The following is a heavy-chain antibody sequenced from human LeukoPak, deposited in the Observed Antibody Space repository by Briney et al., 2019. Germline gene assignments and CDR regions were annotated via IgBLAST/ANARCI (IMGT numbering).Heavy chain of an antibody. Sequence: GGSLRLSCAASGFTFSSYEMNWVRQAPGKGLEWVSYISSIGSTIYYADSVKGRFTISRDNAKNSMYLQMNSLRAEDTAVYYCAELGITMIGGVWGKGTTVTISS. D-gene: IGHD3-10*02. CDR3: AELGITMIGGV. J-gene: IGHJ6*04. V-gene: IGHV3-48*03. CDR2: ISSIGSTI. CDR1: GFTFSSYE.